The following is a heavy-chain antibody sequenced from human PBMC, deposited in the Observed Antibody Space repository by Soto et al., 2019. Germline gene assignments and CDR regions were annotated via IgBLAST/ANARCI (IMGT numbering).Heavy chain of an antibody. J-gene: IGHJ4*02. V-gene: IGHV4-61*01. CDR1: GRSVSSGSFH. D-gene: IGHD6-19*01. CDR3: ARIGGWYDIDF. Sequence: LSLTCSVSGRSVSSGSFHWSWIRQPPGKGLQFIGSIFYNGTANYSPSLKNRVSISIDTSQSQFFLQLISVAAADTAVYYCARIGGWYDIDFWGQGSLVTVSS. CDR2: IFYNGTA.